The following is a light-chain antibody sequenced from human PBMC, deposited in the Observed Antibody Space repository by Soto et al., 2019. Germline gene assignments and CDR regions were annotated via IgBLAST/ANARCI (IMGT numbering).Light chain of an antibody. CDR1: QSISNY. CDR2: DSS. CDR3: QQRGNWPPAIT. J-gene: IGKJ5*01. Sequence: ELVLTQSPATLSLSPGERATLSCRASQSISNYVAWYQQRPGQAPRLLIYDSSNRAAGIPPRFSGGGSGTDFTLTISSLELEDFAIYYCQQRGNWPPAITFGQGTRLEIK. V-gene: IGKV3-11*01.